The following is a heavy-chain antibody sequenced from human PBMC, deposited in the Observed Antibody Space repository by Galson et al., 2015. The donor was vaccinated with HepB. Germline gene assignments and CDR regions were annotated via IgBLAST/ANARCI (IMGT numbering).Heavy chain of an antibody. Sequence: SLRLSCAASGFSFSGYVMYWVRLTPGRGLECVAIISHDGINKYYAASVKGRFTISRDKSNNTVYLQMNSLRSEDTGVYYCERDRHVVATTAPGHWGLGTLVIVSS. J-gene: IGHJ4*02. CDR1: GFSFSGYV. V-gene: IGHV3-30-3*01. D-gene: IGHD2-21*02. CDR2: ISHDGINK. CDR3: ERDRHVVATTAPGH.